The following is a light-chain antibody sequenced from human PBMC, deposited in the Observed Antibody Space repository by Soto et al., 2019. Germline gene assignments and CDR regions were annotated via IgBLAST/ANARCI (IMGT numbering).Light chain of an antibody. CDR2: GAS. V-gene: IGKV3-20*01. CDR1: QSVGNNY. J-gene: IGKJ1*01. CDR3: QQYVSSPT. Sequence: EIVLTQSPGTLSLSPGERATLSCRASQSVGNNYLAWYQQKPGQAPRLLIYGASSRATGIPDRVSGSGSGTDFTLTISRLEPEDFAVYYRQQYVSSPTFGQGTKVEIK.